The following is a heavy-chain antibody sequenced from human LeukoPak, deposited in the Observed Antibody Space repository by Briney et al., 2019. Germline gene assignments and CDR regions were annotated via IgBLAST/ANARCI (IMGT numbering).Heavy chain of an antibody. J-gene: IGHJ4*02. CDR2: ISGSGGST. Sequence: GGSLRLSCAASGFTFSSYAMSWVRQAPGKGLEWVSAISGSGGSTYYADSVKGRFTISRDNSKNTLYLQMNSLRAEDTAVYYCAKSRSRRFYYDSSGPLDYWGQGTLVTVSS. D-gene: IGHD3-22*01. CDR1: GFTFSSYA. V-gene: IGHV3-23*01. CDR3: AKSRSRRFYYDSSGPLDY.